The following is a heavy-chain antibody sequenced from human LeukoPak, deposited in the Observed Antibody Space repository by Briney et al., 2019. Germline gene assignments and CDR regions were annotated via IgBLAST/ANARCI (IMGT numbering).Heavy chain of an antibody. Sequence: ASVKVSCKASGGTFSSYAISWVRQAPGQGLEWMGWINPNSGGTNYAQKFQGRVTMTRDTSISTAYMELSRLRSDDTAVYYCARDHRYCSSTSCFIDAFDIWGQGTMVTVSS. D-gene: IGHD2-2*01. CDR2: INPNSGGT. V-gene: IGHV1-2*02. CDR1: GGTFSSYA. J-gene: IGHJ3*02. CDR3: ARDHRYCSSTSCFIDAFDI.